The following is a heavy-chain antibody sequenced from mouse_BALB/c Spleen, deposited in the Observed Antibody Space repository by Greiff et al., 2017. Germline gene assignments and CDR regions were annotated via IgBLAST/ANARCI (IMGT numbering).Heavy chain of an antibody. J-gene: IGHJ1*01. CDR1: GYTFTSYW. CDR2: INPSNGRT. CDR3: ASFSYYRYDWYFDV. V-gene: IGHV1S81*02. Sequence: VQLQQPGAELVKPGASVKLSCKASGYTFTSYWMHWVKQRPGQGLEWIGEINPSNGRTNYNEKFKSKATLTVDQSSSTAYMQLSSLTSEDSAVYYGASFSYYRYDWYFDVWGAGTTVTVSS. D-gene: IGHD2-14*01.